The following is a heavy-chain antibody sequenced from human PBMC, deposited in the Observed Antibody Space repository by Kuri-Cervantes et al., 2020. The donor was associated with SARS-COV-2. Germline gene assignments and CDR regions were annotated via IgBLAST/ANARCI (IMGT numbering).Heavy chain of an antibody. Sequence: GGSLRLSCAASGFTFSSYSMNWVRQAPGKGLEWVSSITASGATTYCADSVKGRFTISRDNSKNTLYLQMNSLRAEDTAVYYCAKPDAFDIWGQGTMVTVSS. CDR1: GFTFSSYS. CDR3: AKPDAFDI. V-gene: IGHV3-23*01. J-gene: IGHJ3*02. CDR2: ITASGATT.